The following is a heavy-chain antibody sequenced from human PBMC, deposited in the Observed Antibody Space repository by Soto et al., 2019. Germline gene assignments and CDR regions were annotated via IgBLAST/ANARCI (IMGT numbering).Heavy chain of an antibody. D-gene: IGHD3-16*01. J-gene: IGHJ5*02. Sequence: EVQLLESGGGLVQPGGSLRLSCAASGFTFSSYAMSWVRQAPGKGLEWVSGITGSGATTYYADSVQDRFTISRDNSKSTLYLQMNSLRAEDTAVYYCAKGALNWFDPWGQGTLVTVSS. CDR1: GFTFSSYA. V-gene: IGHV3-23*01. CDR2: ITGSGATT. CDR3: AKGALNWFDP.